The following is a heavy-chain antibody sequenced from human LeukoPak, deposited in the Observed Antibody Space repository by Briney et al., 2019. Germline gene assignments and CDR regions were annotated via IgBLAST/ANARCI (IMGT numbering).Heavy chain of an antibody. V-gene: IGHV3-73*01. D-gene: IGHD3-10*01. CDR1: GFTFSGSA. CDR3: TTDILLWFGELSVMVDY. Sequence: GGSLRLSCAASGFTFSGSAMHWVRQVSGKGLEWVGRIRSKANSYATEHAASVKGRFTISRDDSKNTAYLQMNSLKTEDTAVYYCTTDILLWFGELSVMVDYWGQGTLVTVSS. J-gene: IGHJ4*02. CDR2: IRSKANSYAT.